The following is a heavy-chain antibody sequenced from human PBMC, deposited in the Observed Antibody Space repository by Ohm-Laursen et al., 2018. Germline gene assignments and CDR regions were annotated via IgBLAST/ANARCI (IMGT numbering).Heavy chain of an antibody. J-gene: IGHJ4*02. CDR2: INHSGST. D-gene: IGHD6-19*01. CDR1: GGSISSYY. Sequence: SETLSLTCTVSGGSISSYYWSWIRQPAGKGLEWIGEINHSGSTNYNPSLKSRVTISVDTSKNQFSLKLSSVTAADTAVYYCAREGRRDSSGWSSSFDWWGQGTLVTVSS. V-gene: IGHV4-34*01. CDR3: AREGRRDSSGWSSSFDW.